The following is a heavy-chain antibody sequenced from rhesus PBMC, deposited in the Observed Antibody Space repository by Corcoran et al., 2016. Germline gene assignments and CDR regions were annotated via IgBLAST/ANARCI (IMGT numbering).Heavy chain of an antibody. V-gene: IGHV4-57*01. CDR2: ISGSGGST. Sequence: QLQLQESGPGLVKPSETLSLTCAVSGGSFSNSNWWNWFRKPPGKGLEWIGRISGSGGSTRYNPSLKSRVTISTVTSKNQFSLMLRSVTAADTAVYYWARDKRYCSGGVCYSGGGLDSWGQGVVVTVSS. J-gene: IGHJ6*01. CDR1: GGSFSNSNW. CDR3: ARDKRYCSGGVCYSGGGLDS. D-gene: IGHD2-8*01.